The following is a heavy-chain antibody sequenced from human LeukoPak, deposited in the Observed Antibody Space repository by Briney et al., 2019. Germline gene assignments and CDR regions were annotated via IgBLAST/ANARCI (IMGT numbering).Heavy chain of an antibody. Sequence: GESLKISCKGSGYSFANYWIGWVRQMPGKGLEWMGIIYPDDSDTRYSPSFQGQVTISVDKSISTAYLQWSSLKASDTAMYYCARRGFGELLGNWFDPWGQETLVTVSS. CDR1: GYSFANYW. CDR2: IYPDDSDT. V-gene: IGHV5-51*01. D-gene: IGHD3-10*01. J-gene: IGHJ5*02. CDR3: ARRGFGELLGNWFDP.